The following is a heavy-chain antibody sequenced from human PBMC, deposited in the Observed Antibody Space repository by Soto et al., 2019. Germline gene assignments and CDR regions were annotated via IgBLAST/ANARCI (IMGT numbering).Heavy chain of an antibody. J-gene: IGHJ6*02. D-gene: IGHD5-18*01. CDR3: AKGEVWIQLPGGMDV. V-gene: IGHV3-30*18. Sequence: PGGSLRLSCAASGFTFSSYGMHWVRQAPGKGLEWVAVISYDGSNKYYADSVKGRFTISRDNSKNTLYLQMNSLRAEDTAVYYCAKGEVWIQLPGGMDVWGQGTTVTVSS. CDR2: ISYDGSNK. CDR1: GFTFSSYG.